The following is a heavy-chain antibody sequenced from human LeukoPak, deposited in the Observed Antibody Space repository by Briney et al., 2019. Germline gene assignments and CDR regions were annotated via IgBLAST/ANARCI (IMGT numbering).Heavy chain of an antibody. D-gene: IGHD2-21*01. CDR3: ARDSRDSTYYMDV. CDR2: VSTYNHDT. J-gene: IGHJ6*03. CDR1: GYTFSSYG. V-gene: IGHV1-18*01. Sequence: ASVTVSCEASGYTFSSYGISWVRHAPGQGLEWMGWVSTYNHDTNYAEKFQGRVTMTTDTSTSTAYMELRSLRSDDTAVYYCARDSRDSTYYMDVWGKGTTVTVSS.